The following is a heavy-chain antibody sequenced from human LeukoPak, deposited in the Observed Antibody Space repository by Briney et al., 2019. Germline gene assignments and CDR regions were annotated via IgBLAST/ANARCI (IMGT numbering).Heavy chain of an antibody. Sequence: GGSLRLSCAASGFTFSDYYMSWIRQAPGKGLERVSYISSSGSTIYYADSVKGRFTISRDNAKNSLYLQMNSLRAEDTAVYYCARADSYRYDAFDIWGQGTMVTVSS. CDR1: GFTFSDYY. CDR3: ARADSYRYDAFDI. J-gene: IGHJ3*02. CDR2: ISSSGSTI. V-gene: IGHV3-11*01. D-gene: IGHD1-26*01.